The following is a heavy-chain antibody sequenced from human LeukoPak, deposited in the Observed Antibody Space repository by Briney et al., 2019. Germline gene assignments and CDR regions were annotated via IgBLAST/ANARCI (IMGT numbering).Heavy chain of an antibody. V-gene: IGHV3-30-3*01. Sequence: GTSLRLSCAASGFTFSSYAMHWVRQAPGKGLEWVAVISYDGSNKYYADSVKGRFTISRDNSKNTLYLQMNSLRAEDTAVYYCARELYESYYYYYYGMDVWGQGTTVTVSS. CDR2: ISYDGSNK. J-gene: IGHJ6*02. D-gene: IGHD3-3*01. CDR3: ARELYESYYYYYYGMDV. CDR1: GFTFSSYA.